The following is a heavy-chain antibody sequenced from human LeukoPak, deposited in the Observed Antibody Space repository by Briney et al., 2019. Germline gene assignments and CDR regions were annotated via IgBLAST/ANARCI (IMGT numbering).Heavy chain of an antibody. Sequence: GGSLRLSCAASGFTFSSYSMNWVRQAPGKGLEWVSSISSSSSYIYYADSVKGRFTISRDNAKNLLYLQMNSLRAEDTAVYYCARVSGVSPGGAFDIWGQGQWSPSLQ. CDR2: ISSSSSYI. CDR1: GFTFSSYS. J-gene: IGHJ3*02. V-gene: IGHV3-21*01. CDR3: ARVSGVSPGGAFDI. D-gene: IGHD2-15*01.